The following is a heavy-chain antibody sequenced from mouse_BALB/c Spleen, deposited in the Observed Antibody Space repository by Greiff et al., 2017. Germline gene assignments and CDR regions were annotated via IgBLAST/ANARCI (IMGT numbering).Heavy chain of an antibody. J-gene: IGHJ3*01. CDR2: IWAGGST. D-gene: IGHD2-14*01. CDR3: ARDRYDKEAFAY. CDR1: GFSLTSYG. V-gene: IGHV2-9*02. Sequence: VQLVESGPGLVAPSQSLSITCTVSGFSLTSYGVHWVRQPPGKGLEWLGVIWAGGSTNYNSALMSRLSISKDNSKSQVFLKMNSLQTDDTAMYYCARDRYDKEAFAYWGQGTLVTVSA.